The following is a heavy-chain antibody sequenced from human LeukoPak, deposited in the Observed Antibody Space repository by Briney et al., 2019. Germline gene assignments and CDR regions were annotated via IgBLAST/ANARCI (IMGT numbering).Heavy chain of an antibody. D-gene: IGHD4-23*01. V-gene: IGHV3-7*01. CDR3: AREKTMVVTPGGPFFDY. J-gene: IGHJ4*02. CDR2: INQDGSQK. Sequence: GGSLRLSCAASGFTFSSYWMTWVRQAPGKGLEWVANINQDGSQKYYVDSVKGRFTISRDNAQNSLYLQMNSLRAEDTAVYYCAREKTMVVTPGGPFFDYWGQGTLDTVSS. CDR1: GFTFSSYW.